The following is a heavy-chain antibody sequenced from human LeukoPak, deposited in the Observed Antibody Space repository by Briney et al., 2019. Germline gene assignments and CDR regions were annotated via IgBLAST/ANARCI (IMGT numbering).Heavy chain of an antibody. V-gene: IGHV1-69*13. CDR3: ARKGGKNDFSDF. CDR1: GGTFTSYA. D-gene: IGHD4-11*01. CDR2: IIPIFGTA. J-gene: IGHJ4*02. Sequence: SVKVSCKASGGTFTSYAISWVRQAPGQGLEWMGGIIPIFGTANYAQKFQGRVTITADESTSTAYMELSSLRSEDTAVYYCARKGGKNDFSDFWGQGTLVTVSS.